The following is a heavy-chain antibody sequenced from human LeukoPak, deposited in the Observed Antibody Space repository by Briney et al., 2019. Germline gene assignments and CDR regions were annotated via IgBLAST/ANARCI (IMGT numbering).Heavy chain of an antibody. CDR3: ATRTEENLEMATTLFDY. V-gene: IGHV4-61*02. D-gene: IGHD5-24*01. J-gene: IGHJ4*02. Sequence: PSETLSLTCTVSGGSISSGSYYWSWIRQPAGKGLEWIGRIYTSGSTNYNPSLKSRVTISVDTSKNQFSLKLSSVTAADTAVYYCATRTEENLEMATTLFDYWGQGTLVTVSS. CDR2: IYTSGST. CDR1: GGSISSGSYY.